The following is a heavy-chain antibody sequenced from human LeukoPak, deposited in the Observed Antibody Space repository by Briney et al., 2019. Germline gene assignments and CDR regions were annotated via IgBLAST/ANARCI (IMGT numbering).Heavy chain of an antibody. D-gene: IGHD1-26*01. Sequence: GGSLRLSCAASGFTVSSNYMSWVRQAPGKGLEWVAFIRYDGSNKYYADSVKGRFTISRDNSKNTLYLQMNSLRAEDTAVYYCARIVGATSYFDYWGQGTLVTVSS. V-gene: IGHV3-30*02. CDR3: ARIVGATSYFDY. CDR2: IRYDGSNK. J-gene: IGHJ4*02. CDR1: GFTVSSNY.